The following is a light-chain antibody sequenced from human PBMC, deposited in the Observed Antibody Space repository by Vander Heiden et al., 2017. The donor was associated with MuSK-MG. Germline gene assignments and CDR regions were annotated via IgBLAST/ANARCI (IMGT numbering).Light chain of an antibody. Sequence: QSALTQPPSASGSPGQSVTISCTGTRSDVGGNDYVSWYQQHPGKAPKLMIYEVNQRPSGVPDRFSGSKSGNTAFLTVSGLQAEDEADYHCSSHAGSDNYVFGGGTKVTVL. V-gene: IGLV2-8*01. CDR1: RSDVGGNDY. CDR3: SSHAGSDNYV. J-gene: IGLJ1*01. CDR2: EVN.